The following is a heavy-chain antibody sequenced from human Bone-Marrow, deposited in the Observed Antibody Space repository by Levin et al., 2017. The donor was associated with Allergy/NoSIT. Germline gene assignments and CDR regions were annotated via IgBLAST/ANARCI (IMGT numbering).Heavy chain of an antibody. V-gene: IGHV5-51*01. D-gene: IGHD2-15*01. CDR3: ARYCSGGDCYSHAYDV. CDR2: IYPGDSDT. Sequence: HGESLKISCKGSGYMFTSYWIGWVRQMPGKGLEWMGIIYPGDSDTRYSPSFRSQVTISADKSITTAYLQWRSLGASDTAMYYCARYCSGGDCYSHAYDVWGQGTMVTVSS. CDR1: GYMFTSYW. J-gene: IGHJ3*01.